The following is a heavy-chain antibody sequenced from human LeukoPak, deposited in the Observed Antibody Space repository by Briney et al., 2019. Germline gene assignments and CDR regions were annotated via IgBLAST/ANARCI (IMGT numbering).Heavy chain of an antibody. CDR1: GYTFTDYY. D-gene: IGHD2-21*01. CDR2: INPTSGGT. J-gene: IGHJ4*02. V-gene: IGHV1-2*02. CDR3: ARGHSGDGYHFDH. Sequence: ASVKVSCKASGYTFTDYYVNWVRQAPGQGLEWVGWINPTSGGTSYAQKFQGRVTLTRDTSINTAYMDLSSLRYDDTAIYYCARGHSGDGYHFDHWGQGTLVAVSS.